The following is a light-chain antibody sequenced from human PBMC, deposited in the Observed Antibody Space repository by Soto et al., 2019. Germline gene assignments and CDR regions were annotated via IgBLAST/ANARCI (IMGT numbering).Light chain of an antibody. CDR3: QQRGYWPRT. Sequence: VLTQSPATLSLSPGDTATLSCRASEGGGSFLAWYRQKPCQPPRLLIYDASYRANGIPARFSGSGSAPEFTLTINRLEPEDFAVYYCQQRGYWPRTFGQGTPLEIK. CDR1: EGGGSF. CDR2: DAS. V-gene: IGKV3-11*01. J-gene: IGKJ2*01.